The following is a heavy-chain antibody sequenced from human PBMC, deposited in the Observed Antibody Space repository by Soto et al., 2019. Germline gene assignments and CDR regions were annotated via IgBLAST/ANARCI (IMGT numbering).Heavy chain of an antibody. CDR1: GGTFSSYA. Sequence: GASVKVSCKASGGTFSSYAISWVRQAPGQGLEWMGGIIPIFGTANYAQKFQGRVTITADESTSTAYMELSSLRSEDTAVYYCARGLESVTTLSAWVDTRRVTHYYYYGMDVWGQGTTVTVSS. V-gene: IGHV1-69*13. J-gene: IGHJ6*02. CDR2: IIPIFGTA. D-gene: IGHD4-17*01. CDR3: ARGLESVTTLSAWVDTRRVTHYYYYGMDV.